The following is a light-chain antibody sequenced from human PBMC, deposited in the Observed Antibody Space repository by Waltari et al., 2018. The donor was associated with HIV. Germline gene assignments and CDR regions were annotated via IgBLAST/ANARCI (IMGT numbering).Light chain of an antibody. Sequence: QTVVTQEPSLTVSPGGTVTLTCASSTGAVTSGYYPNWFQQNPGQAPRALIYSTNNTNSWTPGRVSGSLLGGKPALTLSGVQPEDEAEYYCLLYYGGAQPYVVFGGGTKLTVL. CDR2: STN. J-gene: IGLJ2*01. CDR3: LLYYGGAQPYVV. V-gene: IGLV7-43*01. CDR1: TGAVTSGYY.